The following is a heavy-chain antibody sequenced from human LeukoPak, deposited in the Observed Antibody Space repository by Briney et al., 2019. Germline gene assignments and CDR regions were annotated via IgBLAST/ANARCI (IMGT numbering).Heavy chain of an antibody. CDR3: ARGKIQLWPRVNY. CDR2: ISPGDSAT. D-gene: IGHD1-1*01. Sequence: GESLKISCKGSGYSFTSYWIGWVRQMPGKGLEWMGIISPGDSATRYSPSFQGQVTISADKSISTAYLQWSSLKASDTAMYYCARGKIQLWPRVNYWGQGTLVTVSS. J-gene: IGHJ4*02. V-gene: IGHV5-51*01. CDR1: GYSFTSYW.